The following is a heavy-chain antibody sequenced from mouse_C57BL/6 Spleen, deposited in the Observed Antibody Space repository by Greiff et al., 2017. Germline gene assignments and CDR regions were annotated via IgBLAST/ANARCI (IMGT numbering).Heavy chain of an antibody. CDR2: IHPNSGST. D-gene: IGHD1-1*01. J-gene: IGHJ1*03. CDR3: ASEGTTLVARWYFDF. V-gene: IGHV1-64*01. CDR1: GYTFTSYW. Sequence: QVQLQQPGAELVKPGASVKLSCKASGYTFTSYWMHWVKQRPGQGLEWIGMIHPNSGSTNYNEKFKSKATLTVDKSSSTAYMQLSSLTSEDSAFYYCASEGTTLVARWYFDFWGTGTTVTVSS.